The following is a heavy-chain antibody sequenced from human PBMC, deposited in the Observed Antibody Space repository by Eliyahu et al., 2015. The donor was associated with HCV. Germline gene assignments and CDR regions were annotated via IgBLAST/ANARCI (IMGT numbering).Heavy chain of an antibody. CDR1: GFIVSDRY. Sequence: EVQLVESGGGLVQPGGSLRLSCAASGFIVSDRYMSWVRQAPGKGLEWVSVMYAGGATYYTDSVKGRFIISRDNSKNTVYLQMNSLIAEDTAVYYCARESTGADMRFFDLWGRGTLVTVSS. CDR2: MYAGGAT. D-gene: IGHD2-8*02. V-gene: IGHV3-66*01. J-gene: IGHJ2*01. CDR3: ARESTGADMRFFDL.